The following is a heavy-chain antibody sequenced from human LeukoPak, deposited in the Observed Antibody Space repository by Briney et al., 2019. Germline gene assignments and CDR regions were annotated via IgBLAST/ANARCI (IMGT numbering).Heavy chain of an antibody. Sequence: GASVKVSCKASGYTFTGYYMHWVRQAPGQGPEWMGWINPNSGGTNYAQKFQGRVTMTRDTSISTAYMELSRLRSDDTAVYYCARVRAAAGAIDYWGQGTLVTVSS. D-gene: IGHD6-13*01. CDR2: INPNSGGT. V-gene: IGHV1-2*02. CDR1: GYTFTGYY. J-gene: IGHJ4*02. CDR3: ARVRAAAGAIDY.